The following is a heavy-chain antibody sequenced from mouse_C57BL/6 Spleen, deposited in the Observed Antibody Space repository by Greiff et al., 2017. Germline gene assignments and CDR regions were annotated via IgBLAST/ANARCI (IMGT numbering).Heavy chain of an antibody. J-gene: IGHJ2*01. CDR3: ARGTIGSYFDY. D-gene: IGHD4-1*01. CDR1: GFTFSDYY. Sequence: EVNVVESEGGLVQPGSSMKLSCTASGFTFSDYYMAWVRQVPEKGLEWVANINYDGSSTYYLDSLKSRFIISRDNAKNILYLQMSSLKSEDTATYYCARGTIGSYFDYWGQGTTLTVSS. CDR2: INYDGSST. V-gene: IGHV5-16*01.